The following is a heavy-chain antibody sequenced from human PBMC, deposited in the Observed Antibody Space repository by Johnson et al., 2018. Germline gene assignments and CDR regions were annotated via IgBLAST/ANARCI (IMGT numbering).Heavy chain of an antibody. J-gene: IGHJ1*01. CDR2: ISFDGVDE. V-gene: IGHV3-30-3*01. D-gene: IGHD1-26*01. Sequence: QVQLVQSGGGVVQPGRSLRLSCAASGFTFSGFAMHWVRQAPGKGLEWVAMISFDGVDEFYADSVRGRFTVSRDNSKNTLFLQMSSLRAEDTALYYCAIPKVGATDLFQHWGQGTLVTVSS. CDR1: GFTFSGFA. CDR3: AIPKVGATDLFQH.